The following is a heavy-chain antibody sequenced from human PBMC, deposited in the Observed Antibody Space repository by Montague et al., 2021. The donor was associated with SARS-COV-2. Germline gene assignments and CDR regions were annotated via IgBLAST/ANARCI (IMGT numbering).Heavy chain of an antibody. V-gene: IGHV4-4*02. D-gene: IGHD1-26*01. CDR2: ISLGGHT. J-gene: IGHJ5*02. CDR3: ARDIWEPEVRSRGWFDP. Sequence: SETLSLTCGVSGGSISDNNWWSWVRQSPETGLEWIGEISLGGHTDYNPSLKSRVTISLGKSKNQFSLTLTSVTAADTAVYYFARDIWEPEVRSRGWFDPWGQGILVTVSS. CDR1: GGSISDNNW.